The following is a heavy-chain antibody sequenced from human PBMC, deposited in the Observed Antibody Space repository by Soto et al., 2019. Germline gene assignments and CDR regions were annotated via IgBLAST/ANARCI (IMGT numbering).Heavy chain of an antibody. CDR3: ARAEGYCISTSCSPFDP. Sequence: SETLSLTCTVSGRSISSYYLSWIRQPPGKGLEWIGYIYYSGSTNYNPSLKSRVTISVDTSKNQFSLKLSSVTAADTAVYYCARAEGYCISTSCSPFDPWGQGAVVTVSS. CDR1: GRSISSYY. D-gene: IGHD2-2*01. J-gene: IGHJ5*02. V-gene: IGHV4-59*12. CDR2: IYYSGST.